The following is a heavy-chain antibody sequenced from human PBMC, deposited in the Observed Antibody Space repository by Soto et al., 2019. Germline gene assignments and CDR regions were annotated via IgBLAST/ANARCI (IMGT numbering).Heavy chain of an antibody. D-gene: IGHD2-15*01. V-gene: IGHV1-2*02. CDR1: GYTFTGYY. CDR2: INPNSGGT. J-gene: IGHJ5*02. CDR3: ARELQGFVVVVAATQWFDP. Sequence: ASVKVSCKASGYTFTGYYMHWVRQAPGQGLEWMGWINPNSGGTNYAQKFQGRVTMTRDTSISTAYMELSRLRSDDKAVYYCARELQGFVVVVAATQWFDPWG.